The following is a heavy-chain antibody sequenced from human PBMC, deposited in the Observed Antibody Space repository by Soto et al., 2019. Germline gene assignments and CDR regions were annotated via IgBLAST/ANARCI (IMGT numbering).Heavy chain of an antibody. D-gene: IGHD3-10*01. J-gene: IGHJ4*02. CDR1: GFTFSSYS. V-gene: IGHV3-21*01. Sequence: EVQLVESGGGLVKPGGSLRLSCAASGFTFSSYSMNWVRQAPGKGLECVSSISSSGSYIYYADSLKGRFTTSRDNAKNSLYLQMNSLSAEDTAVYYCARDSTPYYVSGCSDYWGEGTLVTVSS. CDR2: ISSSGSYI. CDR3: ARDSTPYYVSGCSDY.